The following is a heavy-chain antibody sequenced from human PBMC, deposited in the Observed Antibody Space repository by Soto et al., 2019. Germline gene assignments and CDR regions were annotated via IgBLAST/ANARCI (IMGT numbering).Heavy chain of an antibody. CDR3: ARAASWVVSSSYGMDV. CDR1: GGTFSSYA. CDR2: IIPIFGTA. D-gene: IGHD2-15*01. Sequence: QVQLVQSGAEVTKPGSSVKVSCKASGGTFSSYAISWVRQAPGQGLEWMGGIIPIFGTATYAQKFQGRVPITADESTSTAYMELSSLRSEHTAVYYCARAASWVVSSSYGMDVWGQGTTVTVS. V-gene: IGHV1-69*01. J-gene: IGHJ6*02.